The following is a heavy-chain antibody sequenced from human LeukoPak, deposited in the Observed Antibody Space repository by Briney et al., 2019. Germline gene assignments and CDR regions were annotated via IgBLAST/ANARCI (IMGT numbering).Heavy chain of an antibody. J-gene: IGHJ4*02. CDR3: ASSGGHALLDY. D-gene: IGHD2-15*01. V-gene: IGHV4-39*01. CDR1: GASISSSNYY. Sequence: SETLSLTCAVSGASISSSNYYWGWIRQPPGKGLEWIGSIYYSGSTYYNPSLKSRVTISVDRSKNQFSLKLSSVTAADTAVYYCASSGGHALLDYWGQGTLVTVSS. CDR2: IYYSGST.